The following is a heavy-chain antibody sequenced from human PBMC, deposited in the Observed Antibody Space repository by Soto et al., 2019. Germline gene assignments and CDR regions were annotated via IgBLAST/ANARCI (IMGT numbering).Heavy chain of an antibody. J-gene: IGHJ3*02. CDR2: IYYSGST. D-gene: IGHD4-17*01. Sequence: SETLSLTCTVSGGSISSYYWSWIRQPPGKGLEWIGYIYYSGSTNYNPSLKSRVTISVDTSKNQFSLKLSSVTAADTAVYYCAGRNGWAFDIWGQGTMVTVSS. CDR3: AGRNGWAFDI. CDR1: GGSISSYY. V-gene: IGHV4-59*08.